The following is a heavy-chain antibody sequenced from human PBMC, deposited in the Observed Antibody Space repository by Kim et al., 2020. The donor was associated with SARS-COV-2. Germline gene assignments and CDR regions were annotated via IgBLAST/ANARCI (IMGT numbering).Heavy chain of an antibody. CDR3: ARAINYDFWSGYYSGWFDP. CDR2: INPSGGST. D-gene: IGHD3-3*01. CDR1: GYTFTSYY. Sequence: ASVKVSCKASGYTFTSYYMHWVRQAPGQGLEWMGIINPSGGSTSYAQKFQGRVTMTRDTSTSTVYMELSSLRSEDTAVYYCARAINYDFWSGYYSGWFDPWGQGTLVTVSS. V-gene: IGHV1-46*01. J-gene: IGHJ5*02.